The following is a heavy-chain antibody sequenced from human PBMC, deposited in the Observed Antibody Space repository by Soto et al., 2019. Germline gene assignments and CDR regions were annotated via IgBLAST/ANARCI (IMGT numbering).Heavy chain of an antibody. CDR2: IYYSGST. CDR3: ARTTNWFDP. V-gene: IGHV4-59*08. Sequence: SETLSLTCTVSGGSISSYYWSWIRQPPGKGLEWIGYIYYSGSTNYNPSLKSRVTISVDTSKNQFSLKLSSVTAADTAVYYCARTTNWFDPWGQGTLVTVSS. CDR1: GGSISSYY. D-gene: IGHD4-17*01. J-gene: IGHJ5*02.